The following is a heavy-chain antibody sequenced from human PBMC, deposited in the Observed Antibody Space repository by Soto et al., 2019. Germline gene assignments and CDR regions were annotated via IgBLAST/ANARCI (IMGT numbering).Heavy chain of an antibody. J-gene: IGHJ6*02. V-gene: IGHV1-69*01. D-gene: IGHD2-2*01. CDR3: ARSQGGSTSLDIYYYYYYGMDV. CDR1: GGTFSSYA. Sequence: QVQLVQSGAEVKKPGSSVKVSCKAPGGTFSSYAISWVRQAPGQGLEWMGGIIAIFGTANYAQKFQGRATITADESTSTGYMELSSLRSEDTAVYYCARSQGGSTSLDIYYYYYYGMDVWGQGTTVTVSS. CDR2: IIAIFGTA.